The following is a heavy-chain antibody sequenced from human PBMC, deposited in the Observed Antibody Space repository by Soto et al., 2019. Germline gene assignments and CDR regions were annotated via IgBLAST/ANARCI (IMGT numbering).Heavy chain of an antibody. V-gene: IGHV4-39*01. Sequence: SETLSLTCTVSGGSISSSSYYWGWIRQPPGKGLEWIGSIYYSGSTYYNPSLKSRVTISVDTSKNQFSLKLSSVTAADTAVYYCARQEGFSTIFGAAIFDYWGQGTLVTVSS. CDR2: IYYSGST. J-gene: IGHJ4*02. D-gene: IGHD3-3*01. CDR3: ARQEGFSTIFGAAIFDY. CDR1: GGSISSSSYY.